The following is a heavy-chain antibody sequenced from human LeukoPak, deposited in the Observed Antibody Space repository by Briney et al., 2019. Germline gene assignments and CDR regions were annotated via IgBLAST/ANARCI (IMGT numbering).Heavy chain of an antibody. CDR2: IYYSGST. Sequence: PSETLSLTCTVSGGSISSYYWSWIRQPPGKGLEWIGYIYYSGSTNYNPSLKSRVTISVDTSKNQFSLKLSSVTAADTAVYYCARSLFRNGGGWFDPWGQGTLVTVSS. J-gene: IGHJ5*02. CDR3: ARSLFRNGGGWFDP. D-gene: IGHD3-10*01. CDR1: GGSISSYY. V-gene: IGHV4-59*01.